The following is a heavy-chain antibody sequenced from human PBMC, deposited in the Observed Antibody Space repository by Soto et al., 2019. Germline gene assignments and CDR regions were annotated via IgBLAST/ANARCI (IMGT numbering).Heavy chain of an antibody. V-gene: IGHV4-34*01. CDR1: GGAFRGYF. Sequence: ALFLTCAGHGGAFRGYFRSWVRQPPGKGLEWIGEINHSGSTNYNPSLKSRVTISVDTSKNQFSLKLSSVTAADTAVYYCASLITGTTTNWFDPWGQGTLVTVSS. D-gene: IGHD1-7*01. CDR3: ASLITGTTTNWFDP. J-gene: IGHJ5*02. CDR2: INHSGST.